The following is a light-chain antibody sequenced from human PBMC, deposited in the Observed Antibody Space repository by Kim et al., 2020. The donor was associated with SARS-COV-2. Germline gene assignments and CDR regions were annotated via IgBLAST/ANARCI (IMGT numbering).Light chain of an antibody. CDR2: YDS. Sequence: PGKTARITCGGNNIESKSVHWNQQKPGQAPVLVIYYDSDRPSGIPERFSGSNSGNTATLTISRVEAGDEADYYCQVWDSSSDHRVFGGGTQLTVL. CDR3: QVWDSSSDHRV. V-gene: IGLV3-21*04. CDR1: NIESKS. J-gene: IGLJ3*02.